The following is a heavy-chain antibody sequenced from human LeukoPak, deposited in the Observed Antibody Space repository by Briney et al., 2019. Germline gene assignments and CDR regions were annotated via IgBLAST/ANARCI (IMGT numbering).Heavy chain of an antibody. CDR2: IIPIFGIA. V-gene: IGHV1-69*04. CDR1: GGTFSSYA. Sequence: GSSVKVSCKASGGTFSSYAISWVRQAPGQGLEWIGRIIPIFGIANYAQKLQGRVTITADKSTSTAYMELSSLRSEDTAVYYCARPYCGGDCYAPFDYWGQGTLVTVSS. CDR3: ARPYCGGDCYAPFDY. D-gene: IGHD2-21*02. J-gene: IGHJ4*02.